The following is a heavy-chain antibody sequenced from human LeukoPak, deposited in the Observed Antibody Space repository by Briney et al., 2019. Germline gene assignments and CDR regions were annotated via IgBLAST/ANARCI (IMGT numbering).Heavy chain of an antibody. CDR1: GFTFSDYY. V-gene: IGHV3-23*01. CDR2: ISGSGGST. Sequence: GGSLRLSCAASGFTFSDYYMSWVRQAPGKGLEWVSGISGSGGSTYYADSVKGRFTISRDNSKNTLYLQMNSLRAEDTAVYYCAKVGSYYNFYYFDYWGQGTLVTVSS. J-gene: IGHJ4*02. D-gene: IGHD3-10*01. CDR3: AKVGSYYNFYYFDY.